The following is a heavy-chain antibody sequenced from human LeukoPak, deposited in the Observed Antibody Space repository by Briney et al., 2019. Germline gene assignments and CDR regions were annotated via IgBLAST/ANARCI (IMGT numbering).Heavy chain of an antibody. D-gene: IGHD3-22*01. Sequence: ASVKVSCKASGGTFSSYAINWVRQSPGQGLEWMGGIIPIFGTANYAQKFQGRVTITADKSTSTAYMELSSLRSEDTAVYYCASPNYYDSSGYYQGWAPFDYWGQGTLVTVSS. V-gene: IGHV1-69*06. CDR1: GGTFSSYA. CDR3: ASPNYYDSSGYYQGWAPFDY. J-gene: IGHJ4*02. CDR2: IIPIFGTA.